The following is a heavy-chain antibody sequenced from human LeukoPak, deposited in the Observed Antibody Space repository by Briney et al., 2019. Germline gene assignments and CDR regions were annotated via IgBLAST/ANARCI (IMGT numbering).Heavy chain of an antibody. CDR1: GFTFSSYS. CDR2: ISSSSSTI. J-gene: IGHJ4*02. V-gene: IGHV3-48*01. Sequence: GRSLRLSCAASGFTFSSYSMNWVRQAPGKGLEWVSYISSSSSTIYYADSVKGRFTISRDNAKNSLYLQMNSLRAEDTAVYYCAKTMVRGETSRPFDYWGQGTLVTVSS. CDR3: AKTMVRGETSRPFDY. D-gene: IGHD3-10*01.